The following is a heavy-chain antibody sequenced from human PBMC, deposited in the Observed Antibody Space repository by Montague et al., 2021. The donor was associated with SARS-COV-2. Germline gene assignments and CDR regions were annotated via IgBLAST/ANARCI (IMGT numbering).Heavy chain of an antibody. J-gene: IGHJ3*02. CDR1: GFSLSTNGMC. V-gene: IGHV2-70*01. Sequence: PALVKPTQTLTLTCTFPGFSLSTNGMCVSWIRQPPGKALEWLALIDWDDGKYYSTSLKTRLTISKDTSKNQVVLTMTNMDPVDTATYYCARSLLWFGELNAFDIWGQGTMVTVSS. CDR2: IDWDDGK. D-gene: IGHD3-10*01. CDR3: ARSLLWFGELNAFDI.